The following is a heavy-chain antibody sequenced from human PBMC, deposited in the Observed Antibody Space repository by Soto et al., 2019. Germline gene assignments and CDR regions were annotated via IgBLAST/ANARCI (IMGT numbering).Heavy chain of an antibody. CDR2: ISYDGSNK. J-gene: IGHJ5*02. D-gene: IGHD1-7*01. CDR3: AKDSTLRNYGWFDP. V-gene: IGHV3-30*18. CDR1: GFTFSSYG. Sequence: QVQLVESGGGVVQPGRSLRLSCAASGFTFSSYGMHWVRQAPGKGLEWVAVISYDGSNKYYADSVKGRFTISRDNSKNTLYLQMNSLRAEDTAVYYCAKDSTLRNYGWFDPWGQGTLVTVSS.